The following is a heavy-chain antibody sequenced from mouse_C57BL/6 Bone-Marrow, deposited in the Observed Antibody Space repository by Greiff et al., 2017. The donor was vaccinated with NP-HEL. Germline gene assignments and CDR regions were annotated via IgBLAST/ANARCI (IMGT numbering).Heavy chain of an antibody. D-gene: IGHD2-10*02. CDR3: ARDGKPLGNAMDY. CDR2: INYDGSST. V-gene: IGHV5-16*01. Sequence: EVHLVESEGGLVQPGSSMKLSCTASGFTFSDYYMAWVRQVPDKGLEWVANINYDGSSTYYLDSLKSRFLISRDNATNILYLQMSSLKSEDTATYYCARDGKPLGNAMDYWGQGTSVTVSS. CDR1: GFTFSDYY. J-gene: IGHJ4*01.